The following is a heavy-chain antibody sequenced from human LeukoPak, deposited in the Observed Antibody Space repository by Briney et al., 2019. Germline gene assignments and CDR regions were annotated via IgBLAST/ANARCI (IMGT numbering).Heavy chain of an antibody. CDR3: VWSSTWDKRFYLDS. V-gene: IGHV3-15*07. Sequence: KPGGSLRLSCAASGFNFKAAYMNWVRQAPGKGREWLGRITPSTDQYAAPVKGRFTISRDDSKNMVYLQMSSLVTDDTAVYYCVWSSTWDKRFYLDSWGQGTLVTVSS. J-gene: IGHJ4*02. D-gene: IGHD6-6*01. CDR2: ITPSTD. CDR1: GFNFKAAY.